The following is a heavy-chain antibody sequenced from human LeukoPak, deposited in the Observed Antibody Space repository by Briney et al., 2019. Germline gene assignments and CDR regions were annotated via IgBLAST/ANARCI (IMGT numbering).Heavy chain of an antibody. V-gene: IGHV1-46*01. Sequence: GASVKVSCKASGYTFTSYYMHWVRQAPGQGLEWMGIINPSGGSTSYAQKFQGRVTISVDTSKNQFSLKLSSVTAADTAVYYCARDASGYSYGSYFDYWGQGTLVTVSS. CDR2: INPSGGST. CDR3: ARDASGYSYGSYFDY. J-gene: IGHJ4*02. D-gene: IGHD5-18*01. CDR1: GYTFTSYY.